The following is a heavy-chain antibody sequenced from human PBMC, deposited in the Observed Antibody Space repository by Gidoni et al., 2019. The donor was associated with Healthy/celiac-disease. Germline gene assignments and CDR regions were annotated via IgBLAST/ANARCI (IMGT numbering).Heavy chain of an antibody. CDR2: INAGNGNT. Sequence: QVQLVQSGAEVKKPGASVKVYCKAYGYTFTSYAMHWVRQAPGQRLEWMGWINAGNGNTKYSQKFQGRVTITRDTSASTAYMELSSLRSEDTAVYYCARDLGAGTGWFDPWGQGTLVTVSS. CDR1: GYTFTSYA. D-gene: IGHD6-13*01. V-gene: IGHV1-3*01. CDR3: ARDLGAGTGWFDP. J-gene: IGHJ5*02.